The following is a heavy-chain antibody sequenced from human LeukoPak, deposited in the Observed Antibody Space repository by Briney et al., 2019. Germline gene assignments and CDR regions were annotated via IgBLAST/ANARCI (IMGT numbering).Heavy chain of an antibody. CDR2: IYHSGST. CDR1: GFSLSTSGMC. J-gene: IGHJ5*02. D-gene: IGHD6-6*01. Sequence: ESGPTLVNPTQTLTLTCTFSGFSLSTSGMCVSWIRQPPGKGLEWIGYIYHSGSTYYNPSLKSRVTISVDRSKNQFSLKLSSVTAADTAVYYCAACIAARLGSWFDPWGQGTLVTVSS. CDR3: AACIAARLGSWFDP. V-gene: IGHV4-30-2*01.